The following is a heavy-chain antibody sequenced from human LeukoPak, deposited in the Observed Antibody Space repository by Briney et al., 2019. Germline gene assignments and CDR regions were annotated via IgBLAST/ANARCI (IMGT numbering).Heavy chain of an antibody. J-gene: IGHJ6*03. V-gene: IGHV3-21*01. CDR3: ARGAAYDFWSGYYSTPLGYYYYMDV. CDR1: GFTFSSYS. D-gene: IGHD3-3*01. CDR2: ISSSSSYI. Sequence: GGSLRLSCAASGFTFSSYSMNWVRQAPGKGLEWVSSISSSSSYIYYADSVKGRFTISRDNAKNSLYLQMKSLRAEDTAVYYCARGAAYDFWSGYYSTPLGYYYYMDVWGKGTKVTVSS.